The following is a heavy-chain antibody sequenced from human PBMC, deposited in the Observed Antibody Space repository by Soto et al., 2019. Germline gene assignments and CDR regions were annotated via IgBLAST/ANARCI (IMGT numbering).Heavy chain of an antibody. Sequence: SETLSLTCSVSGGSISSDSYYWGWIRQPPGKGLEWIGSFYSGSTYYNPSLKSRVTVSEDTSKNELSLKLSSVTAADTAVYYCARHRQWELTFFDYWGQGTLVTVS. J-gene: IGHJ4*02. V-gene: IGHV4-39*01. CDR2: FYSGST. CDR3: ARHRQWELTFFDY. D-gene: IGHD1-26*01. CDR1: GGSISSDSYY.